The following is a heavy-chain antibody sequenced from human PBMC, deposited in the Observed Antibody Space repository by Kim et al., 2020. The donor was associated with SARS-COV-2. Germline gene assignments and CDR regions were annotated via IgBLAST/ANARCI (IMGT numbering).Heavy chain of an antibody. V-gene: IGHV1-46*01. J-gene: IGHJ4*02. Sequence: ASVKVSCKTSGYSFTSYFIHWVRQAPGQGLEWMGIIMPSGGNTAYAQKFQGRVSMTGDTSTSTVYMELSSLRSDDTAVYFCAREYLGSGGTCCYFDYWGQGTLVTVSS. CDR2: IMPSGGNT. D-gene: IGHD2-15*01. CDR1: GYSFTSYF. CDR3: AREYLGSGGTCCYFDY.